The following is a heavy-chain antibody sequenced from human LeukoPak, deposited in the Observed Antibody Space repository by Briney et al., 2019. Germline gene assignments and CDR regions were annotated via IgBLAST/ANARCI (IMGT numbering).Heavy chain of an antibody. V-gene: IGHV4-34*01. CDR2: NIHSGST. Sequence: SETLSLTCAVYAGSFSGYYWSWIRQPSGKGLEWIGENIHSGSTNYNPSLKSRVTISVDTSKNQFSLKLSSVTAADTAVYYCARGGCSSTSCSSYDWFDPWGQGTLVTVSS. D-gene: IGHD2-2*01. CDR1: AGSFSGYY. J-gene: IGHJ5*02. CDR3: ARGGCSSTSCSSYDWFDP.